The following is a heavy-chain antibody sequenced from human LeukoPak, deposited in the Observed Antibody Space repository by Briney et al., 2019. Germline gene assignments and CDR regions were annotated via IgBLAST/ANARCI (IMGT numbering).Heavy chain of an antibody. J-gene: IGHJ6*02. D-gene: IGHD1-26*01. CDR3: APLPRQNDPHHYYYGMDV. Sequence: PGGSLRLSCAASGFTFSSYSMNWVRQAPGKGLEWVSSISSSSSYIYYADSVKGRFTISRDNAKNSLYLQMNSLRAEDTAVYYCAPLPRQNDPHHYYYGMDVWGQGTTVTVSS. V-gene: IGHV3-21*01. CDR2: ISSSSSYI. CDR1: GFTFSSYS.